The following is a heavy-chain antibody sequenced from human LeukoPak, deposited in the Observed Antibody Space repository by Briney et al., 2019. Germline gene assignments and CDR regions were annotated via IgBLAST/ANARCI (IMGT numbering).Heavy chain of an antibody. V-gene: IGHV1-2*02. CDR1: GYTLTGYY. D-gene: IGHD4-17*01. CDR3: ARDEDYGIFVNVDY. J-gene: IGHJ4*02. CDR2: INPNSGGT. Sequence: ASVKVSCKASGYTLTGYYMHWVRQAPGQGLEWMGWINPNSGGTNYAQKFQGRVTMTRDTSISTAYMELSRLRSDDTAVYYCARDEDYGIFVNVDYWGQGTLVTVSS.